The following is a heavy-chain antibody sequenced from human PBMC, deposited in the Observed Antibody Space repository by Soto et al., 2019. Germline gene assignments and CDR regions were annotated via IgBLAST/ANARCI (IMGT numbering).Heavy chain of an antibody. V-gene: IGHV1-2*04. Sequence: ASVKVSCKASGYTFTGYYMHWVRQAPGQGLEWMGWINPNSGGTNYAQKFQGWVTMTRDTSISTAYMELSRLRSDDTAVYYCARGGTSGSYYYYYMDVWGKGTKVTVSS. CDR2: INPNSGGT. D-gene: IGHD2-2*01. CDR3: ARGGTSGSYYYYYMDV. J-gene: IGHJ6*03. CDR1: GYTFTGYY.